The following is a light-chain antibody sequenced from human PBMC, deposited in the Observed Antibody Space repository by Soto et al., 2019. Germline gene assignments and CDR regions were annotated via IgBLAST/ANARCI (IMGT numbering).Light chain of an antibody. CDR3: QQSYGTPWT. CDR1: ETVATN. CDR2: GAS. J-gene: IGKJ1*01. Sequence: EVVMTQSPATLSVSPGERATLSCRASETVATNLAWYQQKPGQAPRLLISGASTRAAGISDRFRGSGSGTEFTLTISSLRSEDSAVYFCQQSYGTPWTFGLGTKVEV. V-gene: IGKV3-15*01.